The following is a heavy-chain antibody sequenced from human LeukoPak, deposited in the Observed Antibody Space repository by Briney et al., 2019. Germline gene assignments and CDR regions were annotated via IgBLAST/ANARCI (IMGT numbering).Heavy chain of an antibody. V-gene: IGHV4-39*01. CDR2: IFYSGNT. D-gene: IGHD5-24*01. CDR1: GGSINSSSYY. CDR3: ARHRSKWLQSSFDY. J-gene: IGHJ4*02. Sequence: SETLSLTCAVSGGSINSSSYYWGWIRQPPGKGLEWIGSIFYSGNTYDNPSLKSRVTISVDTSKNQFSLKLNSVAAADTAVYYCARHRSKWLQSSFDYWGQGTLVTVSS.